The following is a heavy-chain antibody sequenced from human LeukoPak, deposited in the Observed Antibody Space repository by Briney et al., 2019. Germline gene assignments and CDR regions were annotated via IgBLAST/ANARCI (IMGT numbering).Heavy chain of an antibody. CDR2: IFYSVST. Sequence: SETLSLTCTVSGGSISSSSYYWGWIRQPPGKGLEWIGNIFYSVSTYYSPSLKSRVTISVDTSKNQFSLKLSSVTAADTAVYYCARLPYYYDISGYAFDIWGQGTMVTVSS. J-gene: IGHJ3*02. CDR1: GGSISSSSYY. V-gene: IGHV4-39*01. CDR3: ARLPYYYDISGYAFDI. D-gene: IGHD3-22*01.